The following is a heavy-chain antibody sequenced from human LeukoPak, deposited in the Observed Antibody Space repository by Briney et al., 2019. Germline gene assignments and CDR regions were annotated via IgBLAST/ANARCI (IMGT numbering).Heavy chain of an antibody. Sequence: GGSVRLSCAASGFTFSSYEMNWVRQAPGKGLEWVSYISSSGSTIYYADSVKGRFTISRDNAKNSLYLQMNSLRAEDTAVYYCARDSYYYDSSGYYFGLWGQGTLVTVSS. V-gene: IGHV3-48*03. CDR3: ARDSYYYDSSGYYFGL. J-gene: IGHJ4*02. CDR1: GFTFSSYE. D-gene: IGHD3-22*01. CDR2: ISSSGSTI.